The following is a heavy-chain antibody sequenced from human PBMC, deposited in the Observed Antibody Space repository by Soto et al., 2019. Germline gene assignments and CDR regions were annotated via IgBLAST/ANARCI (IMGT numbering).Heavy chain of an antibody. V-gene: IGHV5-51*01. Sequence: GESLKISCKGSGYSFTSYWIGWVRQMPGKGLEWMGIIYPGDSDTRYSPSFQGQVTISADKSISTAYLQWSSLKASDTAMYYCSRLDIVVVLAATSHAFDIWGQGTMVTVSS. CDR1: GYSFTSYW. D-gene: IGHD2-15*01. CDR3: SRLDIVVVLAATSHAFDI. CDR2: IYPGDSDT. J-gene: IGHJ3*02.